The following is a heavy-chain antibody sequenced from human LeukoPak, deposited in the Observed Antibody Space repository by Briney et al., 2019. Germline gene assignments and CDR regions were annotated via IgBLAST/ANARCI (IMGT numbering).Heavy chain of an antibody. V-gene: IGHV3-33*01. J-gene: IGHJ4*02. CDR2: MGHDGSNK. CDR1: GFTFSDYA. Sequence: PGGSLRLSCAASGFTFSDYAMHWVRQAPGKGLEWVAVMGHDGSNKYDADSVKGRFAISRDNSKNMMYLQMNSLRVEDTAVYYCARYYQDNSGFYPYLDYWGQGTLVTVSS. D-gene: IGHD3-22*01. CDR3: ARYYQDNSGFYPYLDY.